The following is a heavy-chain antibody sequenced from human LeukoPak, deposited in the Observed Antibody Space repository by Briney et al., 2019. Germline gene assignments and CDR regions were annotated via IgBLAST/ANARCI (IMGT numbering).Heavy chain of an antibody. J-gene: IGHJ4*02. CDR3: AKDSGSYYFDY. Sequence: SETLSLTCTVSGGSISSYYWSWIRQPPGKGLEWIGYIYYSGSTNYNPSLKSRVTISVDTSKNQFSLKLSSVTAADTAVYYCAKDSGSYYFDYWGQGTLVTVSS. V-gene: IGHV4-59*12. CDR1: GGSISSYY. CDR2: IYYSGST. D-gene: IGHD1-26*01.